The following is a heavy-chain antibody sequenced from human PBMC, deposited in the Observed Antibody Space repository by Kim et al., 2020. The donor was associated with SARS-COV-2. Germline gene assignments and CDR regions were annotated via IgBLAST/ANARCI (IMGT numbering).Heavy chain of an antibody. V-gene: IGHV7-4-1*02. D-gene: IGHD3-9*01. CDR1: GYTFTSYA. Sequence: ASVKVSCKASGYTFTSYAMNWVRQAPGQGLEWMGWINTNTGNPTYAQGFTGRFVFSLDTSVSTAYLQISSLKAEDTAVYYCAREDYYDILTGYYLDAFDIWGQGTMVTVSS. CDR2: INTNTGNP. CDR3: AREDYYDILTGYYLDAFDI. J-gene: IGHJ3*02.